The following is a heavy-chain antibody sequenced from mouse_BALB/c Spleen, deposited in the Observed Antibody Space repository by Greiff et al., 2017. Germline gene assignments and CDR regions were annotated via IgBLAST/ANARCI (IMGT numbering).Heavy chain of an antibody. V-gene: IGHV1S81*02. Sequence: QVQLQQPGSELVRPGASVKLSCKASGYTFTSYYMYWVKQRPGQGLEWIGEINPSNGGTNYNEKFKSKATLTVDKSSSTAYMQLSSLTSEDSAVYYCTTTYGEDAMDYWGQGTSVTVSS. CDR1: GYTFTSYY. CDR3: TTTYGEDAMDY. CDR2: INPSNGGT. J-gene: IGHJ4*01. D-gene: IGHD2-13*01.